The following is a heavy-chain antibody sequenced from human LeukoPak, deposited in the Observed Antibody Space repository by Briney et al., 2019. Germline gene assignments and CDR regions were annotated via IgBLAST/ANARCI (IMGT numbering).Heavy chain of an antibody. D-gene: IGHD1-26*01. J-gene: IGHJ4*02. V-gene: IGHV3-53*01. CDR3: ASHTAGATLGY. CDR1: GFIVSSNF. CDR2: IYSGGST. Sequence: GGSLRLSCAASGFIVSSNFMSWVRQAPGKGLEWVSVIYSGGSTYYADSVKGRFIISRDDSKNMLYLQMNSLRAEDTAVYYCASHTAGATLGYWGQGTLVTVSS.